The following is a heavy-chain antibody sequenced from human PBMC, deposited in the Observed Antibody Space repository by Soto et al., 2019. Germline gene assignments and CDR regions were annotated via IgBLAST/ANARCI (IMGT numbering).Heavy chain of an antibody. CDR3: AKSQQLVRGFRY. CDR1: GFTFSSYA. CDR2: ISGSGGST. J-gene: IGHJ4*02. Sequence: AGGSLRLSCAASGFTFSSYAMIWVRQAPGKGLEWVSAISGSGGSTYYADSVKGRFTISRNNSKNTLYLQMNSLRAEDTAVYYCAKSQQLVRGFRYWGQGTLVTVSS. D-gene: IGHD6-13*01. V-gene: IGHV3-23*01.